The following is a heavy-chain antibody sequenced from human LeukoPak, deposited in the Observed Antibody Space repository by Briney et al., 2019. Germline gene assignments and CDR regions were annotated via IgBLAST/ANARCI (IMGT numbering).Heavy chain of an antibody. CDR3: ARGLYGSDSY. V-gene: IGHV4-4*02. Sequence: PSETLSLTCAVSGGSISSDNWWIWVRQPPGKGLEWIGEIYHSGRANYNPSLKGRVNMSVDKSKNQFSLSLSSVTAADTAVYHCARGLYGSDSYWGQGNLVTVSS. J-gene: IGHJ4*02. CDR1: GGSISSDNW. D-gene: IGHD6-19*01. CDR2: IYHSGRA.